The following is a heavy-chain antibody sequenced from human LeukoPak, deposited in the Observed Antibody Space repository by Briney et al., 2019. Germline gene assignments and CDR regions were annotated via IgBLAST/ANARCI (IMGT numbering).Heavy chain of an antibody. D-gene: IGHD6-13*01. J-gene: IGHJ6*02. CDR2: ISAYNGNT. V-gene: IGHV1-18*04. CDR3: ARVKQQLDHYYYYGMDV. Sequence: ASVKVSCKASGYTFTSYGISWVRQAPGQGLEWMGWISAYNGNTNYAQKLQGRVTMTTDTSTSTAYMELRSLRSEDTAVYYCARVKQQLDHYYYYGMDVWGQGTTVTVSS. CDR1: GYTFTSYG.